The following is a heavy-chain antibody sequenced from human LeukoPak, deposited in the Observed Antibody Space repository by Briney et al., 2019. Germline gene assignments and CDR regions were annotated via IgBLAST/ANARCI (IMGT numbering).Heavy chain of an antibody. Sequence: ASVKVSCKASGCTFTSYAMNWVRQAPGQGLEWMGWINTNTGNPTYAQGFTGRFVFSLDTSVSTAYLQISSLKAEDTAVYYCARDLRPLGPGRRDYWGQGTLVTVSS. CDR3: ARDLRPLGPGRRDY. J-gene: IGHJ4*02. CDR1: GCTFTSYA. CDR2: INTNTGNP. V-gene: IGHV7-4-1*02.